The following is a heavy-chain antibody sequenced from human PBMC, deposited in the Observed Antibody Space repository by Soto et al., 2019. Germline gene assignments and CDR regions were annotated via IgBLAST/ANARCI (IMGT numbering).Heavy chain of an antibody. Sequence: SETLSLTCTVSGGSISSGGYYWSWIRQHPGKGLEWIGYIYYSGSTYYNPSLKSRVTISVDTSKNQFSLKLSSVTAADTAVYYCATSPNQGWNYYYGMDVWGQGTTVTVS. CDR2: IYYSGST. J-gene: IGHJ6*02. CDR3: ATSPNQGWNYYYGMDV. CDR1: GGSISSGGYY. V-gene: IGHV4-31*03.